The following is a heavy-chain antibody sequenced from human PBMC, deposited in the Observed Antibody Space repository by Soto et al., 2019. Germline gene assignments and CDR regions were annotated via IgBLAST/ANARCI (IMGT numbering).Heavy chain of an antibody. CDR2: ISGGSSLI. CDR1: GFTFSSYS. D-gene: IGHD5-12*01. CDR3: ATRSRGYSGYVKY. V-gene: IGHV3-48*01. J-gene: IGHJ4*02. Sequence: EVQLVESGGGLVQPGGSLRLSCAASGFTFSSYSMSWVRQTPGKGLEWVSHISGGSSLIYYADSVKGRFTISRDNAENSLYLQMTRLRAEYTSVYSCATRSRGYSGYVKYWGQGTVVTVSS.